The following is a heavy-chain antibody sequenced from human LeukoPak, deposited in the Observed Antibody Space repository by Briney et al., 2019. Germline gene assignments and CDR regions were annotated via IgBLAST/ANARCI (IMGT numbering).Heavy chain of an antibody. CDR1: GGSISSYY. Sequence: PSETLSLTCTVSGGSISSYYWSWIRQPPGKGLEWIGYIYCSGSTNYKSSLKSRVTISVDTSKNQFSLKLSSVTAADTAVYYCARTTEGGYSYGYFYYYMDVWGKGTTVTISS. V-gene: IGHV4-59*01. CDR3: ARTTEGGYSYGYFYYYMDV. J-gene: IGHJ6*03. CDR2: IYCSGST. D-gene: IGHD5-18*01.